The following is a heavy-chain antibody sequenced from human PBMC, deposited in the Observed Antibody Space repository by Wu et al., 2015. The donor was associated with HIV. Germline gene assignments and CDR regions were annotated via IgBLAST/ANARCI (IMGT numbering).Heavy chain of an antibody. CDR2: INQSGST. J-gene: IGHJ3*01. Sequence: QVQLQESGPGLVKPSETLSLTCVVSGTSVSSDYYWNWIRQPPGKGLEWIGEINQSGSTKYNPSLKSRVSIAVDTSKNQFSLKLSSVTAADTAVYYCARDLYYYDSSPDAFDVWGQGTMVTVFS. V-gene: IGHV4/OR15-8*01. D-gene: IGHD3-22*01. CDR1: GTSVSSDYY. CDR3: ARDLYYYDSSPDAFDV.